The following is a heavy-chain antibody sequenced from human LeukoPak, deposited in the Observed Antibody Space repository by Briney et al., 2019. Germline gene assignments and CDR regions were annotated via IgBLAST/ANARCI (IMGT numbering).Heavy chain of an antibody. CDR2: INHNGGTNYNGGT. J-gene: IGHJ4*02. CDR3: ARGPYYYGSGSYYL. Sequence: SETLSLTCAVYGGSFSGYYWSWIRQPPGKGPEWIGEINHNGGTNYNGGTNYNPSLKSRVTISIDTSKNQFSLKLSSVTAADTAVYYCARGPYYYGSGSYYLWGQGTLVIVSS. CDR1: GGSFSGYY. D-gene: IGHD3-10*01. V-gene: IGHV4-34*01.